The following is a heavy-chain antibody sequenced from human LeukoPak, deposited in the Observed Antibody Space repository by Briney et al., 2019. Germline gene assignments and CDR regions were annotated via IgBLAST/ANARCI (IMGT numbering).Heavy chain of an antibody. CDR2: ISYDGSNK. V-gene: IGHV3-30*18. Sequence: PGGSLRLSCAASGFTFSSYGIHWVRQAPGKGLEWVALISYDGSNKYYADSVKGRFTISRDSSKNTLYLQMNSLRAEDTAVYYCANENYYGSGSYPDYWGQGTLVTVSS. J-gene: IGHJ4*02. CDR3: ANENYYGSGSYPDY. D-gene: IGHD3-10*01. CDR1: GFTFSSYG.